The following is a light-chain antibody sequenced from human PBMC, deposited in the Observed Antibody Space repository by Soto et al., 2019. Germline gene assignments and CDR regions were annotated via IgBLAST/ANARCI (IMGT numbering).Light chain of an antibody. CDR3: AAWDDSLNGRV. J-gene: IGLJ1*01. CDR1: NSNIGSNT. Sequence: QSVLTQPPSASGTTGKRVNISCSGSNSNIGSNTVNWYQQLPGTAPKLLIYYDKLRSSGVPDRISGSKSGTSASLAISGLQSDDEADYYCAAWDDSLNGRVFGTGTKVTVL. V-gene: IGLV1-44*01. CDR2: YDK.